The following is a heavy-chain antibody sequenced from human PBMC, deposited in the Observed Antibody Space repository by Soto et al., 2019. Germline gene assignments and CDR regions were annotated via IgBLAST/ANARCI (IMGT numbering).Heavy chain of an antibody. Sequence: SETLSLTCAVYGGSFSGYYWSWIRQPPGKGLEWIGEINHSGSTNYNPSLKSRVTISVDTSKNQFSLKLSSVTAADTAVYYCARKLGDPNFDYWGQGTMVTVSS. V-gene: IGHV4-34*01. D-gene: IGHD2-21*02. CDR2: INHSGST. J-gene: IGHJ4*02. CDR1: GGSFSGYY. CDR3: ARKLGDPNFDY.